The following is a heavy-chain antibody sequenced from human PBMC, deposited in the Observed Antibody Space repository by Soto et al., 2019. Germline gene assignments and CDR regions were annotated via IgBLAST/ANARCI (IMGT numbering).Heavy chain of an antibody. CDR3: VRDWESTTQTWGFGDS. D-gene: IGHD1-1*01. CDR2: IIPIFGVT. Sequence: QVQLVQSGAEVKKPGSSVKVSCKASGGTFSSYTITWVRQAPGQGLEWLGRIIPIFGVTNYAQKFQDRVTITADRSTTTAYMDLSRLRSEDTDVYYCVRDWESTTQTWGFGDSWGQGTLVTVSS. J-gene: IGHJ4*02. CDR1: GGTFSSYT. V-gene: IGHV1-69*08.